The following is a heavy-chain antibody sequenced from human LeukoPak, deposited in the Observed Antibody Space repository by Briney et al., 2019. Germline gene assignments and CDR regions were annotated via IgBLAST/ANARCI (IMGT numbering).Heavy chain of an antibody. D-gene: IGHD1-1*01. CDR1: GTSLSSDY. Sequence: SETLSLTCTVSGTSLSSDYWNWIRQSPGKGLEWIGYIDYSGTTQYNPSLKSRVTMSVDTPKNQVSLKLHSVTAADTAVYYCTRGILEFDNWGQGTLVTVSS. J-gene: IGHJ4*02. V-gene: IGHV4-59*12. CDR3: TRGILEFDN. CDR2: IDYSGTT.